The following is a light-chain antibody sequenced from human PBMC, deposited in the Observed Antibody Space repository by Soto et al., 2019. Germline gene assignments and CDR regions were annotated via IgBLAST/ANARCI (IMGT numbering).Light chain of an antibody. J-gene: IGLJ2*01. CDR2: TDD. CDR3: ATWDDSLNAVV. Sequence: QSVLTQPPSVSGTPGQRVTISCSGSSSNIGINTVNWYQHLPGTAPKFLIYTDDPRPSGVPDRFSASKSGTSSSLAISGLQSEDEADYYCATWDDSLNAVVFGGGTKVTVL. CDR1: SSNIGINT. V-gene: IGLV1-44*01.